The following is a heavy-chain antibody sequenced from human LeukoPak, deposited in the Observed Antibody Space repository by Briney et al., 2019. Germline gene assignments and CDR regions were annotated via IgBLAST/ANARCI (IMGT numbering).Heavy chain of an antibody. CDR2: IAYDGINK. CDR1: KFTFSSYG. J-gene: IGHJ4*02. CDR3: ARLTTVTWEYYFDY. D-gene: IGHD4-17*01. Sequence: GGSLRLSCAASKFTFSSYGMHWVRQAPGRGLEWVATIAYDGINKYYRDSVKGRFTISRDNSKNTLYLQMNSLRAEDTAVYYCARLTTVTWEYYFDYWGQGTLVTVSS. V-gene: IGHV3-30*03.